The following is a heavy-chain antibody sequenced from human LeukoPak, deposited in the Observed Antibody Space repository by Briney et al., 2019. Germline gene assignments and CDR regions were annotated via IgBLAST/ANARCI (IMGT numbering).Heavy chain of an antibody. Sequence: GGSLRLSCAASGFPFITYAMGWVRQAPGKGLEWVSTIHGATYYADSVRGRFTISKDNSKNTLYLQMTSLRADDTALYYCAKGYSSGWYAFASWGQGTLVTVSS. CDR3: AKGYSSGWYAFAS. D-gene: IGHD6-19*01. CDR1: GFPFITYA. V-gene: IGHV3-23*01. CDR2: IHGAT. J-gene: IGHJ4*02.